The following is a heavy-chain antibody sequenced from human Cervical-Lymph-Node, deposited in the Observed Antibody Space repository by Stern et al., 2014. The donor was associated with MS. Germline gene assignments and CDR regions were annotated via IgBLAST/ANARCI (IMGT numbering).Heavy chain of an antibody. CDR3: ARDRGSYSDY. CDR1: GYTFTAYF. CDR2: ISPKTGSA. J-gene: IGHJ4*02. V-gene: IGHV1-2*02. Sequence: QDQLVQSGAEVERPGASVKVSCKASGYTFTAYFLHWVRQAPGQGLEWIGWISPKTGSATYAQKFQYRVTMTRDTSINTGYMEVSSLRSDDTAVYYCARDRGSYSDYWGQGTLVAVSS. D-gene: IGHD1-26*01.